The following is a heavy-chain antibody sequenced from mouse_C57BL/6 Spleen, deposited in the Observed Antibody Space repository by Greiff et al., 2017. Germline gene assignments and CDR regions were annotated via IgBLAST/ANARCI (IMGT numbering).Heavy chain of an antibody. CDR3: ARWDYYGSSSFAY. CDR2: INPGSGGT. D-gene: IGHD1-1*01. CDR1: GYAFTNYL. V-gene: IGHV1-54*01. Sequence: VHLVESGAELVRPGTSVKVSCKASGYAFTNYLIEWVKQRPGQGLEWIGVINPGSGGTNYNEKFKGKATLTADKSSSTAYMQLSSLTSEDSAVYFCARWDYYGSSSFAYWGQGTLVTVSA. J-gene: IGHJ3*01.